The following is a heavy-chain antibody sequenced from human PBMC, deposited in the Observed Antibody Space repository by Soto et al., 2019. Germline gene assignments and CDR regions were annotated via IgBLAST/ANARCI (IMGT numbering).Heavy chain of an antibody. D-gene: IGHD4-4*01. Sequence: GESLKISCKGSGYSFTSYWIGWVRQMPGKGLEWMGIIYPGDSDTRYSPSFQGQVTISADKSISTAYLQWSSLKASDTAMYYCASFRPPVEGMTTEEASYYYYGMDVWGQGTTVTVSS. J-gene: IGHJ6*02. CDR2: IYPGDSDT. CDR1: GYSFTSYW. V-gene: IGHV5-51*01. CDR3: ASFRPPVEGMTTEEASYYYYGMDV.